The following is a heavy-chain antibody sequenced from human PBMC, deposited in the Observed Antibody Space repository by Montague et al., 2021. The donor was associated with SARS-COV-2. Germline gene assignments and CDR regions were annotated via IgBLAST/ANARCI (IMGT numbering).Heavy chain of an antibody. CDR1: GFTFTTYV. J-gene: IGHJ4*02. CDR3: AREIGTSGWAGFFDF. CDR2: FPSDGGHT. Sequence: SLRLSCAASGFTFTTYVYHWVRQAPGGGLGWVALFPSDGGHTQYADSVRGRFTIYRDTSISTLYLQMDSLRPDDAAVYFCAREIGTSGWAGFFDFRGQGTLVTVSP. V-gene: IGHV3-30-3*01. D-gene: IGHD6-19*01.